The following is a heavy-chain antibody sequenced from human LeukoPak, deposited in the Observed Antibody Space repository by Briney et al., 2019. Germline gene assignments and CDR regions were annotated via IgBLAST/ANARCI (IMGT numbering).Heavy chain of an antibody. Sequence: ASVKVSCKASGYTFTGYYMHWVRQAPGQGLEWMGWINPNSGGTNYAQKFQGRVTMTRDTSISTAYMELSRLRSDDTAVYYCARDRQWLGDGYFVYWGQGTLVTVSS. CDR1: GYTFTGYY. D-gene: IGHD6-19*01. V-gene: IGHV1-2*02. J-gene: IGHJ4*02. CDR3: ARDRQWLGDGYFVY. CDR2: INPNSGGT.